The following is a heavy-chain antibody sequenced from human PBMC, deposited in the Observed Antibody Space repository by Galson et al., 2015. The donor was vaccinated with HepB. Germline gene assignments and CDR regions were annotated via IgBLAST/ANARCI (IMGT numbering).Heavy chain of an antibody. J-gene: IGHJ4*02. Sequence: SLRLSCAASGFTFSSYSMNWVRQAPGKGLEWVSSISSSSSYIYYADSVKGRFTISRDNAKNSLYLQMNSLRAEDTAVYYCAATARGVELPTSDYWGQGTLVTVSS. CDR2: ISSSSSYI. CDR3: AATARGVELPTSDY. D-gene: IGHD4-17*01. CDR1: GFTFSSYS. V-gene: IGHV3-21*01.